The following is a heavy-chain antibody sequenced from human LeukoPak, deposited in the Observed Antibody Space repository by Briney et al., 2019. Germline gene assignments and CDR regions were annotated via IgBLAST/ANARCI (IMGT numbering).Heavy chain of an antibody. V-gene: IGHV3-21*01. J-gene: IGHJ5*02. D-gene: IGHD6-6*01. Sequence: PGGSLRLSCAASGFTFSSYSMNWVRQAPGKGLEWVSSISSSSYIYYADSVKGRFTISRDNAKNSLYLQMNSLRAEDTAVYYCAREKGNYSSSSQRWFDPWGQGTLVTVSS. CDR1: GFTFSSYS. CDR2: ISSSSYI. CDR3: AREKGNYSSSSQRWFDP.